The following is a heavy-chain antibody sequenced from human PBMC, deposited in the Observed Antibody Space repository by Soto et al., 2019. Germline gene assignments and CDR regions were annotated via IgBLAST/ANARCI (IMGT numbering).Heavy chain of an antibody. CDR2: IYYSGST. CDR3: ARDRIVVVPADYYYYYGMDV. V-gene: IGHV4-30-4*01. Sequence: LSLTCTVSGVSISSGDYYWSWIRQPPGKGLEWIGYIYYSGSTYYNPSLKSRVTISVDTSKNQFSLKLSSVTAADTAVYYCARDRIVVVPADYYYYYGMDVWGQGTTVTVSS. J-gene: IGHJ6*02. D-gene: IGHD2-2*01. CDR1: GVSISSGDYY.